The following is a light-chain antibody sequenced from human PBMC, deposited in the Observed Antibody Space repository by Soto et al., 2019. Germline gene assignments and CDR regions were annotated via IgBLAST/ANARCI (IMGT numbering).Light chain of an antibody. CDR3: AAWDASLSAVL. CDR1: TFNIGTNY. CDR2: SDN. Sequence: QSVLTQPPSASGTPGQRVTISCSGGTFNIGTNYVYWYQQLPGTAPKLIVYSDNQWPSGVPARFSGSKSGTSASLAISGLRSEDEADYYCAAWDASLSAVLFGGGTQLTVL. V-gene: IGLV1-47*02. J-gene: IGLJ2*01.